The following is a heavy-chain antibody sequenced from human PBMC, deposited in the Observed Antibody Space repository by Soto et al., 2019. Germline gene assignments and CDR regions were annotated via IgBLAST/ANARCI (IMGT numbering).Heavy chain of an antibody. D-gene: IGHD2-15*01. CDR3: AKKLPGPYHALFDH. V-gene: IGHV3-30*18. J-gene: IGHJ4*02. CDR2: TSSEGYNI. Sequence: QVQLVESGGGVVQPGTSVRLSCAASGFTFSSFGMHWVRQPPGKGLEWVAVTSSEGYNINYADSVKGRFTISRDNSKNTLFLQMNSLRAEDTAVYFCAKKLPGPYHALFDHCGQVALVTVSA. CDR1: GFTFSSFG.